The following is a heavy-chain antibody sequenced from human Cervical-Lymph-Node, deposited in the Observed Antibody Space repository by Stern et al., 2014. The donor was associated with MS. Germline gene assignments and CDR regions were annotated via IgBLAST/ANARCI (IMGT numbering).Heavy chain of an antibody. Sequence: EVQLVESGGGVVQPGGSLRLSCAASGFRFDDYNMHWVRQPQGKGLEWVSLITWDGDSTYYADSVKGRFTISRDKTKNSLYLQMNSLRSEDSALYYCGRSHVDTALGIDSWGQGTLVTVSS. D-gene: IGHD5-18*01. V-gene: IGHV3-43*01. CDR1: GFRFDDYN. CDR2: ITWDGDST. J-gene: IGHJ4*02. CDR3: GRSHVDTALGIDS.